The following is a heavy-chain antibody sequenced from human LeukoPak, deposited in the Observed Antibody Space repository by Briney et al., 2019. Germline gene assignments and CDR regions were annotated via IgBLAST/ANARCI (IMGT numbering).Heavy chain of an antibody. J-gene: IGHJ6*02. V-gene: IGHV4-39*07. Sequence: SETLSLTCTVSGGSISSGGYYWSWIRQPPGKGLEWIGEINHSGSTNYNPSLKSRVTISVDTSKNQFSLKLSSVTAADTAVYYCARAPRKQQLIYYGMDVWGQGTTVTVSS. D-gene: IGHD6-13*01. CDR3: ARAPRKQQLIYYGMDV. CDR1: GGSISSGGYY. CDR2: INHSGST.